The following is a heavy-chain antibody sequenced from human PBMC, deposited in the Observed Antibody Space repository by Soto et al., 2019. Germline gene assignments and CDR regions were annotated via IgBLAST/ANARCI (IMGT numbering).Heavy chain of an antibody. CDR3: ARNKIHSLFGY. Sequence: PSQTMPLTCTVSGGSIRRAGYYWSWIRQHPGKGLEWIGYIHHTGTTYYNPSLKSRVTISVDTSKNQFSLKLTYVTAAYTAVYYCARNKIHSLFGYRGQGTLVTDPS. D-gene: IGHD6-13*01. V-gene: IGHV4-31*03. J-gene: IGHJ4*02. CDR1: GGSIRRAGYY. CDR2: IHHTGTT.